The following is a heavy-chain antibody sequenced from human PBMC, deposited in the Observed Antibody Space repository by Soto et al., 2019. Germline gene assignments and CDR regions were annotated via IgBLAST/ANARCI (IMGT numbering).Heavy chain of an antibody. CDR3: ERDPSYYGMDV. Sequence: QVQLVQSGAEEKKPGASLKVSCKASGYTFTSYAMHWVRQAPGQRLEWMGWINAGNGNTKYSQKFQGRGTITRDTSASTGYMELSSMRSEDTAVYYCERDPSYYGMDVWGQGTTVTVSS. V-gene: IGHV1-3*05. CDR2: INAGNGNT. J-gene: IGHJ6*02. CDR1: GYTFTSYA.